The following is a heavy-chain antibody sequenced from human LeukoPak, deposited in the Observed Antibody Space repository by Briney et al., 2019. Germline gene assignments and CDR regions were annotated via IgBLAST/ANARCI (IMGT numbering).Heavy chain of an antibody. D-gene: IGHD6-19*01. Sequence: PSETLSLTCTVSGGSISSYYWSWIRQPAGKGLEWIGRIYTRGSTNYNPSLKSRVTMSVDTSKNQFSLKLKSVTAADTAVYYCARDPTAVAAPYWGQGTLVTVSS. J-gene: IGHJ4*02. CDR2: IYTRGST. CDR3: ARDPTAVAAPY. CDR1: GGSISSYY. V-gene: IGHV4-4*07.